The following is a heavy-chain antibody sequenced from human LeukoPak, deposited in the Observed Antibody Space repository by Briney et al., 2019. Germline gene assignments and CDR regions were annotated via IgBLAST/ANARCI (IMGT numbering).Heavy chain of an antibody. V-gene: IGHV4-39*07. D-gene: IGHD5-18*01. J-gene: IGHJ4*02. Sequence: SETLSLTCTVSGGSISSSSYYWGWIRQPPGKGLEWIGSIYYSGSTYYNPSLKSRVTISVDTSKNQFSLKLSSVIAAGTAVYYCASLDTAMVAFDYWGQGTLVTVSS. CDR1: GGSISSSSYY. CDR3: ASLDTAMVAFDY. CDR2: IYYSGST.